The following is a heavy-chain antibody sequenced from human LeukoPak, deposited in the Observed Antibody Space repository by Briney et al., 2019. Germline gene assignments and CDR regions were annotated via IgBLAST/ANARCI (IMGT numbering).Heavy chain of an antibody. V-gene: IGHV3-48*03. CDR2: ISSSGSTI. CDR3: ARAYYDILTGYPNWFDP. J-gene: IGHJ5*02. Sequence: GGSLRLSCAASGFTFSSYEMNWVRQAPGKGLEWVSYISSSGSTIYYADSVKGRFTISRDNAKNSLYLQMNSLRAEDTAVYYCARAYYDILTGYPNWFDPWGQGTLVTVPS. CDR1: GFTFSSYE. D-gene: IGHD3-9*01.